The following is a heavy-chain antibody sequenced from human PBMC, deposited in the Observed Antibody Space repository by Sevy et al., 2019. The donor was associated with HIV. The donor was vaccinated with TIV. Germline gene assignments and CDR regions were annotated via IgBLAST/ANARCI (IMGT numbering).Heavy chain of an antibody. D-gene: IGHD2-15*01. CDR2: IIPIFGTA. Sequence: ASVKVSCKASGGTFSSYAISWVRQAPGQGLEWMGGIIPIFGTANYAQKFQGRVTITADESTSTAYMELSSLRSEGTAGYFCATAVVAATSLNRFDPWGQGTPGNVSS. CDR1: GGTFSSYA. J-gene: IGHJ5*01. CDR3: ATAVVAATSLNRFDP. V-gene: IGHV1-69*13.